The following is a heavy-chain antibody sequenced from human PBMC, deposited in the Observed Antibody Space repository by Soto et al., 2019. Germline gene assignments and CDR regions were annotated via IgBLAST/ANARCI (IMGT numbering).Heavy chain of an antibody. J-gene: IGHJ3*02. Sequence: GGSLRLSCAVSGFPFSFYGSHWVRQSPGKGLEWLGVIASDGSAIYHADSLEGRFFISRDNSKDILYLQMNSLRVEDTAVYYCARDDAFDNENGFDMWGQGTMVTVSS. CDR2: IASDGSAI. CDR3: ARDDAFDNENGFDM. D-gene: IGHD3-3*02. CDR1: GFPFSFYG. V-gene: IGHV3-30*12.